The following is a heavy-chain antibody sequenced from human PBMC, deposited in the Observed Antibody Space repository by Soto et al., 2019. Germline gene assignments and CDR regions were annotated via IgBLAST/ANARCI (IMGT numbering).Heavy chain of an antibody. Sequence: EVQLVQSGAEVKKPGESLKISCKASGYILIDYWIGWVRQMPGKGLEWMGIVYPRDSDTRYSPSFQGQVTISADRSTGTAFLQWRSLKASDTALYYCARPPLPGYSIHFNSWGQGTLVTVSS. V-gene: IGHV5-51*01. J-gene: IGHJ4*02. CDR2: VYPRDSDT. CDR3: ARPPLPGYSIHFNS. CDR1: GYILIDYW. D-gene: IGHD2-15*01.